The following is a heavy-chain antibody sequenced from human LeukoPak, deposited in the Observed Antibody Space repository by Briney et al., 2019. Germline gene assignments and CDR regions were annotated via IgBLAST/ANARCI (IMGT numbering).Heavy chain of an antibody. CDR2: ISYDGSNK. J-gene: IGHJ4*02. V-gene: IGHV3-30*18. Sequence: GGSLRLSCAASGLTFSTYGMHWVRQAPGKGLEGVAVISYDGSNKYYADSVKGRFTISRDNSKNTLYLQMNSLRAEDTGVYYCAKDLSSGSRRAYWGQGTLVTVSS. CDR3: AKDLSSGSRRAY. D-gene: IGHD6-19*01. CDR1: GLTFSTYG.